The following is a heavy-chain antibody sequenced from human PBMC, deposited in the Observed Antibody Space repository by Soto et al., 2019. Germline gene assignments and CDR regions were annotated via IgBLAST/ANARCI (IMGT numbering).Heavy chain of an antibody. CDR2: ISNDGSKK. CDR3: AINRWELGPPDF. Sequence: VGSLRLSCATSGLIFRDFTIHLVRLAPSEVLEWVEAISNDGSKKFYADSVRGRFTISRDNPRKALYLQMNSLRAEDTALYYCAINRWELGPPDFWGGGTLVNVSS. V-gene: IGHV3-30*04. CDR1: GLIFRDFT. J-gene: IGHJ4*02. D-gene: IGHD1-26*01.